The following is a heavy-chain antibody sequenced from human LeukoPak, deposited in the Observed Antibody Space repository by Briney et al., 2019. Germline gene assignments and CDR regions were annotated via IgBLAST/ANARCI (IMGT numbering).Heavy chain of an antibody. CDR2: IYYSGST. J-gene: IGHJ3*02. Sequence: SETLSLTCTVSGGSIRSYYWSWIRQPPGKGLEWIGYIYYSGSTYYNPSLKSRVTISVDTSKNQFSLKLSSVTAADTAVYYCARRLVSAFDIWGQGTMVTVSS. CDR3: ARRLVSAFDI. CDR1: GGSIRSYY. V-gene: IGHV4-59*12. D-gene: IGHD3-9*01.